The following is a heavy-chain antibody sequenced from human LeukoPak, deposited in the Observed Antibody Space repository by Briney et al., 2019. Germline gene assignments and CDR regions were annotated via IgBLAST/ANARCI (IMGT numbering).Heavy chain of an antibody. CDR1: GFTFSSYG. Sequence: PGGSLRLSCAASGFTFSSYGMHWVRQAPGKGLEWVAVIWYDGSNKYYADSVKGRFTISRDNSKNTLYLQINSLRAEDTAVYYCARDGPPVASSSWYYFDYWGQGTLVTVSS. D-gene: IGHD6-13*01. J-gene: IGHJ4*02. CDR2: IWYDGSNK. CDR3: ARDGPPVASSSWYYFDY. V-gene: IGHV3-33*01.